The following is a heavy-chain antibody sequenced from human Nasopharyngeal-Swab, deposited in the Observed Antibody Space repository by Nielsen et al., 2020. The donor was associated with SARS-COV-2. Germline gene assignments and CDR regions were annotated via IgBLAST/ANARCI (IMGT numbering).Heavy chain of an antibody. CDR1: GFTFSGYT. Sequence: GESLKISCVASGFTFSGYTMNWVRQAPGKGLEWISSISSTTPYIYYADSVKGQFTISRDNAKNSLYLQMNFLRVEDTAMYYCARDTGGPPNYFDPWGQGTLVTVSS. CDR2: ISSTTPYI. J-gene: IGHJ5*02. D-gene: IGHD1-7*01. V-gene: IGHV3-21*01. CDR3: ARDTGGPPNYFDP.